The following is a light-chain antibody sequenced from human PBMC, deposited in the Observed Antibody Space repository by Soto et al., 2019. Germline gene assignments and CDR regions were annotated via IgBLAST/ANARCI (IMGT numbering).Light chain of an antibody. CDR2: VTSDGSH. J-gene: IGLJ2*01. V-gene: IGLV4-69*01. Sequence: QLVLTQLPSASASLGASVKLTCTLSSGHSRCAIAWHQQQPEKGPRYLMKVTSDGSHIKGDGIPDRFSGSSSGAERYLTISSRHAEDEADYYCQTWGTGLVVFGGGPQLAVL. CDR1: SGHSRCA. CDR3: QTWGTGLVV.